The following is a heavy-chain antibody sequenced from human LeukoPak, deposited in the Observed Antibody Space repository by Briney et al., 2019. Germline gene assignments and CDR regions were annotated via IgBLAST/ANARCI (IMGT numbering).Heavy chain of an antibody. J-gene: IGHJ6*03. CDR3: ARLLRIYYYYMDV. CDR1: GFTFSDYY. CDR2: ISSSGSTI. Sequence: GGSLRLSCAASGFTFSDYYMSWIRQAPGKGLEWVSYISSSGSTIYYADSVKGRSTISRDNAKNSLYPQMNSLRAEDTAVYYCARLLRIYYYYMDVWGKGTTVTVSS. D-gene: IGHD3-22*01. V-gene: IGHV3-11*04.